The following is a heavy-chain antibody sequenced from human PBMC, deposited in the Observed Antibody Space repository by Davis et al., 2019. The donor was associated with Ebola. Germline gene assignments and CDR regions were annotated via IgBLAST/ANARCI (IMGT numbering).Heavy chain of an antibody. D-gene: IGHD2/OR15-2a*01. CDR2: MTPNSGNT. Sequence: ASVPVSCKASGYTFTSSDINWVRQATAQALEWMGWMTPNSGNTGYAQKFQGRVTMTRNTSISTAYMELSSLRSEDTAGYNWAGRVGVSMETRHDYWGQGTLVTVSA. V-gene: IGHV1-8*01. CDR1: GYTFTSSD. CDR3: AGRVGVSMETRHDY. J-gene: IGHJ4*02.